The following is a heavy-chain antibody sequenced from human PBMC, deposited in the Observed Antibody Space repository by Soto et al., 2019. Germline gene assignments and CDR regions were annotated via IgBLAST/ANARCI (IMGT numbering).Heavy chain of an antibody. D-gene: IGHD3-22*01. CDR2: ISSSGSTI. CDR3: ARVFADSSGYYLLYYYYYGMDV. CDR1: GFTFSSYE. V-gene: IGHV3-48*03. J-gene: IGHJ6*02. Sequence: GGSLRLSCAASGFTFSSYEMNWVRQAPGKGLEWVSYISSSGSTIYYADSVKGRFTISRDNAKNSLYLQMNSLRAEDTAVYYCARVFADSSGYYLLYYYYYGMDVWGQGTTVTVSS.